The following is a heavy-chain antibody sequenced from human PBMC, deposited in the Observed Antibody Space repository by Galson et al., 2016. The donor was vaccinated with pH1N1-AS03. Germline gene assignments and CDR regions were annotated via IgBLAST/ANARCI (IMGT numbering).Heavy chain of an antibody. CDR1: TDNFVDYG. V-gene: IGHV1-69*13. CDR3: ARDRYHGLPGDYYESAY. CDR2: IVPFSVTT. Sequence: SVKVSCKASTDNFVDYGISWVRQAPGQGLEWMGGIVPFSVTTDYAQKFQGGISITADESTSTAYMELSSLTSEDAAVYYCARDRYHGLPGDYYESAYWGQGTLVTVSS. D-gene: IGHD3-22*01. J-gene: IGHJ4*02.